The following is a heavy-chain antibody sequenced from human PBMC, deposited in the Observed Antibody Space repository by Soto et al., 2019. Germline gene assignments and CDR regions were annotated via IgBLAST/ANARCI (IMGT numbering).Heavy chain of an antibody. Sequence: QVQLQESGPGLVKPSETLSLTCTVSGGSISSYYWSWIRQPPGKGLEWIGYIYYSGSTNYNPSLKSTVTISVDTSKNQFSLKLSSVTAADTAVYYCARRSRYCSSTSCYDIDAFDIWGQGTMVTVSS. D-gene: IGHD2-2*01. J-gene: IGHJ3*02. CDR1: GGSISSYY. V-gene: IGHV4-59*08. CDR2: IYYSGST. CDR3: ARRSRYCSSTSCYDIDAFDI.